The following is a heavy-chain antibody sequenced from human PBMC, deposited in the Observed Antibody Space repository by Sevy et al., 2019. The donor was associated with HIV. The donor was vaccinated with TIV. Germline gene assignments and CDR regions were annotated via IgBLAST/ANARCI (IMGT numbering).Heavy chain of an antibody. D-gene: IGHD2-2*01. V-gene: IGHV3-30*03. CDR1: GFTFRTYG. Sequence: GGSLRLSCAASGFTFRTYGMHWVRQAPGKGPEWVALISSDGSNEYYAYSVRDRFTISRYNSKNTLFLQMNSLSPEDTAVYYCAIYCLTSTCYSSYEIWGQGTMVTVSS. CDR3: AIYCLTSTCYSSYEI. J-gene: IGHJ3*02. CDR2: ISSDGSNE.